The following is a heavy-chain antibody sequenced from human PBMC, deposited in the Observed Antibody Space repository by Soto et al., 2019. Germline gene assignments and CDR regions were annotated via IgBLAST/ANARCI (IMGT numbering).Heavy chain of an antibody. V-gene: IGHV4-39*01. CDR3: ASLKTSGYSGYDPFDY. J-gene: IGHJ4*02. Sequence: PSETLSLTCTVSGGSISSSSYYWGWIRQPPGKGLEWIGSIYYSGSTYYNPSLKSRVTISVDTSKNQFSLKLSSVTAADTAVYYCASLKTSGYSGYDPFDYWGQGTLVTVSS. CDR1: GGSISSSSYY. D-gene: IGHD5-12*01. CDR2: IYYSGST.